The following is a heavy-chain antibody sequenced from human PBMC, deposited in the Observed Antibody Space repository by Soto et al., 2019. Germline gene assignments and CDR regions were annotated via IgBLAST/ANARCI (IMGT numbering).Heavy chain of an antibody. D-gene: IGHD6-13*01. CDR3: AGGRGRQQLVMSYYYGMDV. CDR2: INHSGST. J-gene: IGHJ6*02. V-gene: IGHV4-34*01. CDR1: GGSFSGYY. Sequence: PLETLSLTCAVYGGSFSGYYWSWIRQPPGKGLEWIGEINHSGSTNYNPSLKSRVTISVDTSKNQFSLNLSSVTAADTAVYYCAGGRGRQQLVMSYYYGMDVWGQGTTVTVSS.